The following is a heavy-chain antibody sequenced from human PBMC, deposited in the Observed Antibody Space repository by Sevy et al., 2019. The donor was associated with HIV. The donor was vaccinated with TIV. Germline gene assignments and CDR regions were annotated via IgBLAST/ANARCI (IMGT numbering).Heavy chain of an antibody. Sequence: GGSLRLSCAASGFTFRTYALHWVRQAPGRGLEWLALISSNGDNAFYANTVRGRLTVSRENSMNTLSMQMSSLTAEDTAVYYCARGPEWELTSFLSPWGQGTLVTVSS. D-gene: IGHD1-26*01. CDR1: GFTFRTYA. J-gene: IGHJ5*02. CDR2: ISSNGDNA. CDR3: ARGPEWELTSFLSP. V-gene: IGHV3-30-3*01.